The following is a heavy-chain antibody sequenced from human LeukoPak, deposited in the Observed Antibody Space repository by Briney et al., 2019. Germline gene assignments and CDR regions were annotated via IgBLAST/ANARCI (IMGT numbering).Heavy chain of an antibody. Sequence: KPSETLSLTCAVYGGSFSGYYWSWICQPPGKGLEWIGEINHSGSTNYNPSLKSRVTISVDTSKNQFSLKLSSVTAADTAVYYCARGTYDFWSPQRLTRFDPWGQGTLVTVSS. CDR1: GGSFSGYY. D-gene: IGHD3-3*01. CDR2: INHSGST. CDR3: ARGTYDFWSPQRLTRFDP. V-gene: IGHV4-34*01. J-gene: IGHJ5*02.